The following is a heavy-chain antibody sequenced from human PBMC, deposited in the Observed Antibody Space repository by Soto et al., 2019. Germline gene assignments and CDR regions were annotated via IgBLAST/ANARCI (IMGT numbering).Heavy chain of an antibody. D-gene: IGHD5-18*01. V-gene: IGHV4-59*01. CDR3: ARGHQDTAMGYYYYGMDV. CDR2: IYYSGST. CDR1: GGSISSYY. Sequence: SETLSLTCTVSGGSISSYYWSWIRQPPGKGLEWIGYIYYSGSTNYNPSLKSRVTISVDTSKNQFSLKLSSVTAADTAVYYCARGHQDTAMGYYYYGMDVWGQGTTVTVSS. J-gene: IGHJ6*02.